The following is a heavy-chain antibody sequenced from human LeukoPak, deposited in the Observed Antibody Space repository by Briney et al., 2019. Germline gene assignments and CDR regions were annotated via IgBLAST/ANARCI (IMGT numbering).Heavy chain of an antibody. Sequence: PGGSLRLSCAASGFTFSSYSMNWVRQAPGKGLEWVSSISSSSSYIYYADSVKGRFTISRDNSKNTLYLQMNSLRAEDTAVYYCARDRYYDFWSGYSYYYYYYMDVWGKGTTVTVSS. V-gene: IGHV3-21*01. CDR3: ARDRYYDFWSGYSYYYYYYMDV. J-gene: IGHJ6*03. CDR1: GFTFSSYS. D-gene: IGHD3-3*01. CDR2: ISSSSSYI.